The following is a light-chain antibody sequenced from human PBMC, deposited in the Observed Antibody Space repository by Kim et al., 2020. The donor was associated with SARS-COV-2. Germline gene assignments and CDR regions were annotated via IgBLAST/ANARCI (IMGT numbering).Light chain of an antibody. V-gene: IGKV3-15*01. CDR2: GAS. Sequence: EIVMTQSPATLSVSPGERATLSCRASQSVSSNLAWYQQKPGQAPRLLIYGASTRATGSPARFSGSGSGTEFTLTISSLQSEDFAVYYCQQYNNWPPLTFGGGTKVDIK. CDR3: QQYNNWPPLT. CDR1: QSVSSN. J-gene: IGKJ4*01.